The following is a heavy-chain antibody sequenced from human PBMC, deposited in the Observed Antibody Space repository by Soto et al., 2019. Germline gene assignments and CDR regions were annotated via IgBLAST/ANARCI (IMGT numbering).Heavy chain of an antibody. CDR1: GFTFSRFW. CDR3: ARVRYGGYSYYFDY. CDR2: IQQDGSEK. D-gene: IGHD4-17*01. Sequence: HPGGSLRLSCAVSGFTFSRFWMGWVRQAPGRGLEWVANIQQDGSEKYYVDSVKGRFTMSKDNVKNSLYLQMNSLGAEDTAVYYCARVRYGGYSYYFDYWGQGALVTVPQ. J-gene: IGHJ4*02. V-gene: IGHV3-7*03.